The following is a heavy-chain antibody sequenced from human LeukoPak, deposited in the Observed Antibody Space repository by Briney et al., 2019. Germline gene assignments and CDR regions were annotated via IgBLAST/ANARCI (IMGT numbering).Heavy chain of an antibody. CDR1: GFSVSVNY. CDR2: FFSSGYT. CDR3: ARLTTVVTSPNDAFDI. Sequence: GGSLRLSCAVSGFSVSVNYMSWVRQAPGKGLEWVSVFFSSGYTKYADSVKGRFTISRDNSENTLNLEMNSLRAEDTAVYYRARLTTVVTSPNDAFDIWGQGTMVTVSS. J-gene: IGHJ3*02. D-gene: IGHD4-23*01. V-gene: IGHV3-66*01.